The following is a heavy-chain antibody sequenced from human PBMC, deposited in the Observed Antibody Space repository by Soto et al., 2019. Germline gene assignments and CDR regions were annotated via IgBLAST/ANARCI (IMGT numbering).Heavy chain of an antibody. CDR1: GYTFTSYG. CDR2: ISAYNGNT. J-gene: IGHJ4*02. CDR3: ARDTNYYDSSGTPSRGDY. Sequence: QVQLVQSGAEVKKPGASVKVSCKASGYTFTSYGISWVRQAPGQGLEWMGWISAYNGNTNYAQKLQGRVTMTTDTSTSTGYMELRSLRSDDTAVYYCARDTNYYDSSGTPSRGDYWGQGTLVTVSS. V-gene: IGHV1-18*01. D-gene: IGHD3-22*01.